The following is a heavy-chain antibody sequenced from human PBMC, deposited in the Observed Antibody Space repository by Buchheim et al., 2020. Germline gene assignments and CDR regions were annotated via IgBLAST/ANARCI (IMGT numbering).Heavy chain of an antibody. V-gene: IGHV3-30*04. D-gene: IGHD6-19*01. CDR1: GFTFSSYA. J-gene: IGHJ4*02. CDR3: ARAGGSGWYLYYFDY. CDR2: LSYDGSNK. Sequence: QVQLVESGGGVVQPGRSLRLSCAASGFTFSSYAMHWVRQAPGKGLEWVAVLSYDGSNKYYADSVKGLFTISSANSKNTLYLQMNSLRAEDTAVYYCARAGGSGWYLYYFDYWGQGTL.